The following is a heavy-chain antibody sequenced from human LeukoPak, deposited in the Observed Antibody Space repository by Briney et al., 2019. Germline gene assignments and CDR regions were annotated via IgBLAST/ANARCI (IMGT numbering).Heavy chain of an antibody. CDR2: INPNSGGT. J-gene: IGHJ4*02. D-gene: IGHD1-26*01. V-gene: IGHV1-2*02. CDR1: GYTFTGYY. Sequence: ASVKVSCKASGYTFTGYYMHWVRQAPGQGLEWMGWINPNSGGTNYAQKFQGRVTMTRDTSISTAYMELSRLRSDDTAVYYCARVPGAWELFNYWGQGTLVTVSS. CDR3: ARVPGAWELFNY.